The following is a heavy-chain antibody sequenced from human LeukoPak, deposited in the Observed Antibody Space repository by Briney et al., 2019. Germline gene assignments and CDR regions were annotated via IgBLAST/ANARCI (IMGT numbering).Heavy chain of an antibody. J-gene: IGHJ5*02. CDR2: VNPNSGDT. CDR1: GYTFTDYY. CDR3: ARESPYSSSWFHS. D-gene: IGHD6-13*01. Sequence: ASVKVSCTSSGYTFTDYYLHWVRQAPGQGLEWMGWVNPNSGDTKYAQKFQGRVTMTRDPSTSTVYMGLNSLRSDDTALYYCARESPYSSSWFHSWGQGTLVTVSS. V-gene: IGHV1-2*02.